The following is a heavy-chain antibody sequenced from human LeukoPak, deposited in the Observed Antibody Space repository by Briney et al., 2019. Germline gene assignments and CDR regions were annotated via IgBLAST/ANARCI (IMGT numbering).Heavy chain of an antibody. CDR3: ARVNHDYGDYGFFDP. CDR1: GGSISSGDYY. V-gene: IGHV4-30-4*01. J-gene: IGHJ5*02. Sequence: SETLSLTCTVSGGSISSGDYYWSWIRQPPGKGLEWIGYIYYSGSTYYNPSLKSRVTISVDTSKNQFSLKLSSVTAADTAVYYCARVNHDYGDYGFFDPWAREPWSPSPQ. D-gene: IGHD4-17*01. CDR2: IYYSGST.